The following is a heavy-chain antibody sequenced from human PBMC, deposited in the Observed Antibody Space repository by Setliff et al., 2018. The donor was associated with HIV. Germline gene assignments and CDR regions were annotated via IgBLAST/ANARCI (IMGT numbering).Heavy chain of an antibody. J-gene: IGHJ3*01. D-gene: IGHD3-10*01. CDR3: ARDRADGQYNGLDV. Sequence: SVKVSCKASGGTFSSYAISWVRQAPGQGLEWMGGIIPIFGTANYAQKFQGRVTMTTDTSTSTAYMELRSLRSDDTAMYYCARDRADGQYNGLDVWGQGTMVTVS. V-gene: IGHV1-69*05. CDR1: GGTFSSYA. CDR2: IIPIFGTA.